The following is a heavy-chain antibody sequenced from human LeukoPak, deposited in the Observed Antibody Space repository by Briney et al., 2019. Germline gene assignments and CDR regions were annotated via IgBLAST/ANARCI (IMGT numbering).Heavy chain of an antibody. Sequence: EASVKVSCKASGYTFTGYYMHWVRQAPGQGLEWMGRINPNSGGTGYAQKLQGRVTMTRNTSISTAYMELTSLRSEDTAVYYCTRGGDYWGQGTLVTVSS. CDR3: TRGGDY. CDR2: INPNSGGT. CDR1: GYTFTGYY. J-gene: IGHJ4*02. V-gene: IGHV1-2*06.